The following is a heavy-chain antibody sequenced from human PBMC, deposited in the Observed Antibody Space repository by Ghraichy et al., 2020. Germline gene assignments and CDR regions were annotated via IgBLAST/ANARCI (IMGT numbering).Heavy chain of an antibody. CDR2: IKQDGSEK. CDR1: GFTFSSYW. V-gene: IGHV3-7*01. CDR3: ARDSWREDFYYYYGMDV. Sequence: GGSLRLSCAASGFTFSSYWMSWVRQAPGKGLEWVANIKQDGSEKYYVDSVKGRFTISRDNAKNSLYLQMNSLRAEDTAVYYCARDSWREDFYYYYGMDVWGQGTTVTVSS. J-gene: IGHJ6*02. D-gene: IGHD3-3*01.